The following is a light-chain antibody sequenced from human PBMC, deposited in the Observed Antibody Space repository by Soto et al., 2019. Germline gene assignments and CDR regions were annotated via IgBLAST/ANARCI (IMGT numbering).Light chain of an antibody. CDR1: QGISTY. CDR3: QQSYSTTWT. CDR2: AAS. J-gene: IGKJ1*01. V-gene: IGKV1-39*01. Sequence: DIQITHSPSSLSESAGDRVTITCRSSQGISTYLNWYQQKPGKAPKLLIYAASSLQSGVPSRFSGSGSETDFTLTISSLQPEDFATYSCQQSYSTTWTLGQGTKVDIK.